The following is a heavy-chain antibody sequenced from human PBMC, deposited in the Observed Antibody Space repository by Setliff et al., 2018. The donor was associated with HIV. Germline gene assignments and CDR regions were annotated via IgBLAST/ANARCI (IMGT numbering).Heavy chain of an antibody. V-gene: IGHV4-59*01. CDR2: VYSSGTT. CDR3: ARGAYYNFWSGYSAGGGSLGP. J-gene: IGHJ5*02. CDR1: GGSISGYY. D-gene: IGHD3-3*01. Sequence: SETLSLTCSVSGGSISGYYWNWVRLPPGKGLEWLGYVYSSGTTDYNPAPKGRVTISLDTSKSQFSLNLNSVTAADTAVYYCARGAYYNFWSGYSAGGGSLGPWGQGALVTVSS.